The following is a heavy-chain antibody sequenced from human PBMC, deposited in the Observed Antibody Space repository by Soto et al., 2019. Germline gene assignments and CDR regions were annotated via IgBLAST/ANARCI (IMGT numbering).Heavy chain of an antibody. V-gene: IGHV3-23*01. Sequence: PGGSLRLSCAASGFTFSSHVMNWVRQAPGKGQEWVAAISGGGGTTYYGDSVEGRFTMSRDNSKNKLYLQMNNLRADDTAVYYCARGPRAPPPHDYGMDVWGQGTTVTVSS. CDR2: ISGGGGTT. J-gene: IGHJ6*02. CDR1: GFTFSSHV. CDR3: ARGPRAPPPHDYGMDV.